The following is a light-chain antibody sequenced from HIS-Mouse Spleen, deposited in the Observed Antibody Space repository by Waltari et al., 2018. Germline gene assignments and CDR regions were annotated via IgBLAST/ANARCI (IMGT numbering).Light chain of an antibody. CDR1: ALPKKY. CDR2: EDS. Sequence: SYELTQPPSVSVSPGQTARITCSGDALPKKYAYWYQQKSGQAPVMVIYEDSKRPSGIPGGFAGSSSETMATLTISGAQVEDEADYYCYSTDSSGNHRVFGGGTKLTVL. V-gene: IGLV3-10*01. J-gene: IGLJ2*01. CDR3: YSTDSSGNHRV.